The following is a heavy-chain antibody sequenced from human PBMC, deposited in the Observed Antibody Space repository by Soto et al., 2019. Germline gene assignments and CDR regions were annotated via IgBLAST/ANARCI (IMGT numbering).Heavy chain of an antibody. D-gene: IGHD2-15*01. J-gene: IGHJ4*01. CDR1: GFTFSSFA. Sequence: QPGGSLRLSCAASGFTFSSFAMNWVRQAPGKGLEWVGGIGFDESNIYLADSVKGRFTISRDRSRNTLYLQMNSLRAEDTAVYYCAKYRSLAGPYCVEHSGHGTLFSV. V-gene: IGHV3-33*03. CDR2: IGFDESNI. CDR3: AKYRSLAGPYCVEH.